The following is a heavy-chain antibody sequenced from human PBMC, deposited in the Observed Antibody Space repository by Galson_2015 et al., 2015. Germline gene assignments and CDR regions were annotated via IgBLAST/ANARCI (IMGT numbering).Heavy chain of an antibody. CDR2: ITASGGNT. Sequence: SLRLSCAASGFTFSSSAMSWVRQAPGKGLEWVSSITASGGNTYYADSVGRRFIISRDKSKSTNYLLMSSMRVEDTAVYYCETGPSNKGYYSADSWGQGTLVTVSS. CDR3: ETGPSNKGYYSADS. V-gene: IGHV3-23*01. D-gene: IGHD3-22*01. CDR1: GFTFSSSA. J-gene: IGHJ4*02.